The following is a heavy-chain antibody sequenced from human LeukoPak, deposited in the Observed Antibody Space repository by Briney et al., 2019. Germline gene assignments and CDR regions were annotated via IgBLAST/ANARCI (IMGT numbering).Heavy chain of an antibody. V-gene: IGHV4-39*07. CDR1: GGSISSSSYY. J-gene: IGHJ4*02. CDR2: IYYSGST. D-gene: IGHD3-10*01. CDR3: ARDNNYYGSGSYHDY. Sequence: SETLSLTCTVSGGSISSSSYYWGWIRQPPGKGLEWIGSIYYSGSTYYNPSLKSRVTMSVDTSKNQFSLKLSSVTAADTAVYYCARDNNYYGSGSYHDYWGQGTLVTVSS.